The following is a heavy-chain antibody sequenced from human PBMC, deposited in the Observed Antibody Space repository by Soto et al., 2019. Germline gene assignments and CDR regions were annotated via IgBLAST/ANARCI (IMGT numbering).Heavy chain of an antibody. Sequence: PSETLSLTCTVSGGSISSSSYYWGWIRQPPGKGLEWIGSIYYSGITYYNTSLKSRVTISVDTPKNQFSLKLSSVTAADTGVYWCASHEETATMVREISPWSQGSLVTVS. V-gene: IGHV4-39*01. CDR2: IYYSGIT. CDR1: GGSISSSSYY. D-gene: IGHD3-10*01. J-gene: IGHJ4*01. CDR3: ASHEETATMVREISP.